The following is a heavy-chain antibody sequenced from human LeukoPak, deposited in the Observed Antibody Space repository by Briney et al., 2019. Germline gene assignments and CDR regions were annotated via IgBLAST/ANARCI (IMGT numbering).Heavy chain of an antibody. J-gene: IGHJ5*02. CDR2: FDPEDGET. CDR1: GYTLTELS. D-gene: IGHD2-15*01. CDR3: AAVIRGRINWFDP. V-gene: IGHV1-24*01. Sequence: ASVKVSCKVSGYTLTELSMHWVRQAPGKGHEWMGGFDPEDGETIYAQKFQGRVTMTEDTSTDTAYMELSSLRSEDTAVYYCAAVIRGRINWFDPWGQGTLVTVSS.